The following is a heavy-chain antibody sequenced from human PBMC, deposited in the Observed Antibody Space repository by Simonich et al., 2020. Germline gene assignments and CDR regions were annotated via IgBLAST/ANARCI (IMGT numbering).Heavy chain of an antibody. CDR2: INPNSEGN. J-gene: IGHJ3*02. CDR1: GYTFTGYY. CDR3: ARVRFEAFDI. V-gene: IGHV1-2*02. Sequence: QVQLVQSGAEVKKPGSSVTVSCKSSGYTFTGYYMHWVRQATGQGLDWNEWINPNSEGNNKPRKFQGRGTMTRETSSSTAYMELGRLRSDDTAVYYCARVRFEAFDIWGQGTMVTVSS.